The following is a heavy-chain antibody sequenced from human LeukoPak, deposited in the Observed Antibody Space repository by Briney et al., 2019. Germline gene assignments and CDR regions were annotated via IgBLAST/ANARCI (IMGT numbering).Heavy chain of an antibody. Sequence: GESLKISCKGSGYSFTSYWIGWVRQVPGKGLEWMGIIYPGDSDTRYSPSFQGQVTISADKSINTAYLRWSSLKASDTAMYYCATSESQTRFDYWGQGTLVTVSS. J-gene: IGHJ4*02. CDR2: IYPGDSDT. V-gene: IGHV5-51*01. CDR3: ATSESQTRFDY. D-gene: IGHD1/OR15-1a*01. CDR1: GYSFTSYW.